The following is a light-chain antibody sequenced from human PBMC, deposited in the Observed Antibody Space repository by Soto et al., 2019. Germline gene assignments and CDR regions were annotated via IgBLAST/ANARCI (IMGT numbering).Light chain of an antibody. V-gene: IGKV3-20*01. CDR3: QQYGSSPLS. Sequence: EIVLTQSPGTLSLSPGERATLSCRASQSVSSSFLAWYQQKPGQAPRLLIYGASSRATSIPDRFSGSVSGTDFTLTISRLEPEDVAVSYCQQYGSSPLSFGGGTKVEIK. J-gene: IGKJ4*01. CDR1: QSVSSSF. CDR2: GAS.